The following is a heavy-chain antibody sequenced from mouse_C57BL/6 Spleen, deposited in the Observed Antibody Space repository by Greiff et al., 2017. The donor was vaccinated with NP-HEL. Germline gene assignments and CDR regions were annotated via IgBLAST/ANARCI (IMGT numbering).Heavy chain of an antibody. Sequence: QVQLQQSGPELVKPGASVKISCKASGYAFSSSWMNWVKQRPGKGLEWIGRIYPGDGDTNYNWKFKGKATLTADKSSSTAYMQLSSLTSEDSAVYFCARDYDGYLYAMDYWGQGTSVTVSS. V-gene: IGHV1-82*01. CDR1: GYAFSSSW. CDR2: IYPGDGDT. D-gene: IGHD2-3*01. CDR3: ARDYDGYLYAMDY. J-gene: IGHJ4*01.